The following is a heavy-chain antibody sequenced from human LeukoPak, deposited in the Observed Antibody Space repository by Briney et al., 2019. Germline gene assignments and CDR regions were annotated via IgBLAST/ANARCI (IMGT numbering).Heavy chain of an antibody. CDR1: GYTFTSYG. Sequence: ASAKVSCKASGYTFTSYGISWVRQAPGQGLEWMGWISAYNGNTNYAQKLQGRVTMTTDTSTSTAYMELRSLRSDDTAVYYCARDLRIAVAGPFDYWGQRTLVTVSS. D-gene: IGHD6-19*01. V-gene: IGHV1-18*01. CDR3: ARDLRIAVAGPFDY. CDR2: ISAYNGNT. J-gene: IGHJ4*02.